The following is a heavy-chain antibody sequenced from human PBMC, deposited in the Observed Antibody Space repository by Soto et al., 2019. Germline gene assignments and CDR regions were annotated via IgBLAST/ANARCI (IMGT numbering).Heavy chain of an antibody. CDR2: INHSGST. D-gene: IGHD3-10*01. J-gene: IGHJ4*02. CDR3: ARTMVRDLPYYFDS. Sequence: SETLSLTCAVYGGSFSGYYWSWIRQPPGKGLEWIGEINHSGSTNYNPSLKSRVTISVDTSKNQFSLKLSSVTAADTAVYYCARTMVRDLPYYFDSWGQGTLVTVSS. CDR1: GGSFSGYY. V-gene: IGHV4-34*01.